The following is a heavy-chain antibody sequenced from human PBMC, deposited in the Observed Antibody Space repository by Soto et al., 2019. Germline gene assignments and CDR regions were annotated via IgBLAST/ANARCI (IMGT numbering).Heavy chain of an antibody. V-gene: IGHV1-18*01. Sequence: ASVKVSCKASGYTFTSYGISWGRQAPGQGLEWMGWISAYNGNTNYAQKLQGRVTITTYTSTSTAYMELRSLRSDDTAVYYCARVRVAGGDFDIWGQGTMVTVSS. J-gene: IGHJ3*02. CDR1: GYTFTSYG. D-gene: IGHD2-15*01. CDR3: ARVRVAGGDFDI. CDR2: ISAYNGNT.